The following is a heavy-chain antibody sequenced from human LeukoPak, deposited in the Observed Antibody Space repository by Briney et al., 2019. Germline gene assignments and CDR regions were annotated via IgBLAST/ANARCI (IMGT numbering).Heavy chain of an antibody. CDR2: FYYSGST. J-gene: IGHJ4*02. D-gene: IGHD5-18*01. V-gene: IGHV4-39*07. CDR1: GGSISSSSYY. Sequence: PSETLSLTCTVSGGSISSSSYYWGWVRQPPGKGMEWIGSFYYSGSTYYNPSLKSRVTISVDTSKNQFSLKLSSVTAADTAVYYCARVSGGYSYGYGDYWGQGTLVTVSS. CDR3: ARVSGGYSYGYGDY.